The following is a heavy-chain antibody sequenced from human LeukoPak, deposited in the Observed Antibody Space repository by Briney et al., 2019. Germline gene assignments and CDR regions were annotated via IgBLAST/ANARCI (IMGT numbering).Heavy chain of an antibody. CDR1: GYTFTAYY. CDR2: INPNSGDT. J-gene: IGHJ5*02. Sequence: ASVKVSCKASGYTFTAYYIHWVRQAPGQGLEWMGWINPNSGDTNCAQKFQDRVTMTRDTSINTAYMELSRLRSDDTAIYYCARDRSTGETAGTLYWFDPWGQGTLSPSPQ. CDR3: ARDRSTGETAGTLYWFDP. D-gene: IGHD5-18*01. V-gene: IGHV1-2*02.